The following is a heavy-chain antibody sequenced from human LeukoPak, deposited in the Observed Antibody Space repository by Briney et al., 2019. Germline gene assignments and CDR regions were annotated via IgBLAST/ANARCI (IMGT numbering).Heavy chain of an antibody. Sequence: ASVKVSCKASGYTFTSYGISWVRQAPGQGLEWMGWISAYNGNTNYAQKLQGRVTMTTDTSTSTAYMELRSLRSDDRAVYYCARASPWYQLLWDYYFDYWGQGTLVTVSS. CDR1: GYTFTSYG. CDR2: ISAYNGNT. CDR3: ARASPWYQLLWDYYFDY. J-gene: IGHJ4*02. V-gene: IGHV1-18*01. D-gene: IGHD2-2*01.